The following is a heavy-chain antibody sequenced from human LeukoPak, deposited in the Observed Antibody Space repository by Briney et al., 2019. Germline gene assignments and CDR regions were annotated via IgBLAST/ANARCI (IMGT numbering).Heavy chain of an antibody. D-gene: IGHD3-9*01. CDR1: GFTVSSNY. CDR3: ARSSHYDILTGYSEEDAFDI. CDR2: IYSGGST. J-gene: IGHJ3*02. Sequence: PGGSLILSCSASGFTVSSNYISWVRQAPGKGLEWVSVIYSGGSTDYADSVKGRFTISRDTSKNTLYLQMNSLRVEDTAVYYCARSSHYDILTGYSEEDAFDIWGQGTMVTVSS. V-gene: IGHV3-53*01.